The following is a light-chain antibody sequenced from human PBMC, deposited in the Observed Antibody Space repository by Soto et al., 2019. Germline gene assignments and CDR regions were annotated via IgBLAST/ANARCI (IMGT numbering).Light chain of an antibody. CDR1: SSNIENNA. V-gene: IGLV1-36*01. Sequence: QSVLTQPPSVSEAPRQRVTISCSGSSSNIENNAVNWYQQLPGKAPKLLIYYDDLLPSGVSDRFSGSKSGTSASLAISGLQSEDEADYYCAAWDDSLNVYVFGTGTKVTVL. CDR2: YDD. CDR3: AAWDDSLNVYV. J-gene: IGLJ1*01.